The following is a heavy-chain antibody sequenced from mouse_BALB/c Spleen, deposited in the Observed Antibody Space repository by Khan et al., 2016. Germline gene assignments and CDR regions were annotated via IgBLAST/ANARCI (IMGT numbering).Heavy chain of an antibody. CDR3: VGLWDWYFDV. CDR2: IDPSDSET. J-gene: IGHJ1*01. Sequence: QVQLKESGAELVRPGASVKLSCKASGYTFTNYWMNWVKQRPGQGLEWIGMIDPSDSETHYNQMFKDKATLTVDKSSSTAYIHLSSLTSEDSAVYYCVGLWDWYFDVWGAGTTVTVSS. CDR1: GYTFTNYW. D-gene: IGHD3-3*01. V-gene: IGHV1-61*01.